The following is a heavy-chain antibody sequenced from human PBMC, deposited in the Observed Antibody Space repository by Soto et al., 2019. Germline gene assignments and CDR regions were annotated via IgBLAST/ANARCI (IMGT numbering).Heavy chain of an antibody. CDR3: AYYCDSSGYYPSGMDV. D-gene: IGHD3-22*01. CDR1: GYTFTSYY. J-gene: IGHJ6*02. V-gene: IGHV1-46*03. Sequence: GASVKVSCKASGYTFTSYYMHWVRQAPGQGLEWMGIINPSGGSTSYAQKFQGRVTMTRDTSTSTVYMELSSLRSEDTAVYYCAYYCDSSGYYPSGMDVWGQGTTVTVSS. CDR2: INPSGGST.